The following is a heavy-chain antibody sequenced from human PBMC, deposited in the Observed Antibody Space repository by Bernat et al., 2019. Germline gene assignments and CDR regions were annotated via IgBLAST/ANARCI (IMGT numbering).Heavy chain of an antibody. CDR2: ISAYNGNT. CDR3: ASLLRAAADNYYYYYYYMDV. Sequence: QVQLVQSGAEVKKPGASVKVSCKASGYTFTSYGISWVRQAPGQGLEWMGWISAYNGNTNYAQKLQGRVTMTTDTSTSTAYMELRSLRSDDTAVYYCASLLRAAADNYYYYYYYMDVWGKGTTVTVSS. CDR1: GYTFTSYG. J-gene: IGHJ6*03. D-gene: IGHD6-13*01. V-gene: IGHV1-18*01.